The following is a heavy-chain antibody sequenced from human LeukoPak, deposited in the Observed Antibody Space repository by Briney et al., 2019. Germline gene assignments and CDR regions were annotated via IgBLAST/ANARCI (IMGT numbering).Heavy chain of an antibody. D-gene: IGHD3/OR15-3a*01. CDR3: ARQTGSGLFTLP. V-gene: IGHV4-39*01. J-gene: IGHJ4*02. Sequence: SETLSLTCTVSGVSISSSNSYWGWIRQPPGKGLEWIGSIYYTGNTYYNASLKSRVTISIDTSKNQISLRLTSVTATDTAMYYCARQTGSGLFTLPGGQGTLITVSS. CDR2: IYYTGNT. CDR1: GVSISSSNSY.